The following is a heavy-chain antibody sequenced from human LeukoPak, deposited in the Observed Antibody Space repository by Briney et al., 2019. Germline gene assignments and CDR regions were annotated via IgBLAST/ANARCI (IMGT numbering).Heavy chain of an antibody. Sequence: SETLSLTCTVSGGSINSYYWSWIRQPPGKGLEWIGYIYYSGSTNYNPSLKSRVAISVDTSNNKFSLKLTSLTAADTAVYYCVRHLSAGRPAFDIWGQGTMVTVSS. CDR1: GGSINSYY. J-gene: IGHJ3*02. V-gene: IGHV4-59*08. CDR3: VRHLSAGRPAFDI. D-gene: IGHD2-15*01. CDR2: IYYSGST.